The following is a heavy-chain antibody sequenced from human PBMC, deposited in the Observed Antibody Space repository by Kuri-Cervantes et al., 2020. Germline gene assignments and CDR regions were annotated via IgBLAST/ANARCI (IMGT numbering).Heavy chain of an antibody. J-gene: IGHJ4*02. D-gene: IGHD1-26*01. CDR1: GFTFSSYG. Sequence: GESLKISCAASGFTFSSYGMHWVRQAPGKGLEWVAFVSYDGNTKYYADSVKGRFTISRDNSMNTLFLQMHSLRTEDTAVYYCARDRKGGSYYGAVDYWGQGTLVTVSS. CDR3: ARDRKGGSYYGAVDY. V-gene: IGHV3-30*03. CDR2: VSYDGNTK.